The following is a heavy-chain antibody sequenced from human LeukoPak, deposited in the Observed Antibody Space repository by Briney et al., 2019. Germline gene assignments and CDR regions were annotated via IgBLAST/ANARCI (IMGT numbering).Heavy chain of an antibody. CDR2: ISYDGSNK. D-gene: IGHD4-17*01. Sequence: PGGSLRLSCAASGFTFSSYGMHWVRQAPGKGLEWVAVISYDGSNKYYADSVKGRFTISRDNSKNTLYLQMNSLRAEDTAVYYCAKDTTTVAIPRRGNAFDIWGQGTMVTVSS. V-gene: IGHV3-30*18. J-gene: IGHJ3*02. CDR1: GFTFSSYG. CDR3: AKDTTTVAIPRRGNAFDI.